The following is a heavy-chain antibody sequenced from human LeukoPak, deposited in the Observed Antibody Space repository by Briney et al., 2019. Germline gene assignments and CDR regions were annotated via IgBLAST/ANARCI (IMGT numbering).Heavy chain of an antibody. V-gene: IGHV4-59*08. CDR2: IYSTGRT. CDR1: GDSMSLYY. CDR3: ARHPGKKYYLHYMDV. J-gene: IGHJ6*03. Sequence: SETLSLTCTVSGDSMSLYYWSWIRQPPGKGLEWVGHIYSTGRTQYNPSLKSRLTMSVDTSKNQFSLRLTSVTAADTAVYYCARHPGKKYYLHYMDVWGKGTTVTVSS.